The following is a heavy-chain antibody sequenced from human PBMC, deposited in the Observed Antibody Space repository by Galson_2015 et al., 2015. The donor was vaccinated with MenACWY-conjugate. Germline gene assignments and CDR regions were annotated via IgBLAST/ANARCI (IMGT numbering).Heavy chain of an antibody. J-gene: IGHJ6*02. V-gene: IGHV5-51*01. CDR2: IYPGDSHT. D-gene: IGHD3-22*01. Sequence: QSGAEVTKPGESLKISCKGSGYSFTSYWIGWVRQTPGKGLEWMGLIYPGDSHTTYSPSFQGQVTISADKSISTAYLQWSSLKASDTAMYYCARHKRRYYDTSGHTGYYYAMDVWGQGTPVTVSS. CDR3: ARHKRRYYDTSGHTGYYYAMDV. CDR1: GYSFTSYW.